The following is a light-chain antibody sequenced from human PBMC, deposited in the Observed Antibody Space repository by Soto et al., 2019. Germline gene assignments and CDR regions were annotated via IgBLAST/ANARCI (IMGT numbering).Light chain of an antibody. V-gene: IGKV1-39*01. CDR2: AAS. J-gene: IGKJ2*01. Sequence: DIQMTQSPSSLSASVGDRVTITCRASQSISSYLNWYQQKPGKAPKLLIYAASRLQSGVPSSFNGRGSGTDFTRTISSLKPEDFATYYCQQRYGTPMYTFGQGNKLEIK. CDR1: QSISSY. CDR3: QQRYGTPMYT.